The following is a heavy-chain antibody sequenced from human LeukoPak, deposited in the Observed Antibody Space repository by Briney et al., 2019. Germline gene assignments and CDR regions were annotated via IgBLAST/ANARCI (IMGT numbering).Heavy chain of an antibody. CDR3: ATLCSGGFCYIDY. Sequence: GASVKVSCKASGYTFTSYGISWVRQAPGQGLEWMGGIIPIFGTANYSPKFRGRVTITADKSTTTVFMELSSLRSEDTAVYYCATLCSGGFCYIDYWGQGMLVTVSS. CDR2: IIPIFGTA. V-gene: IGHV1-69*06. CDR1: GYTFTSYG. D-gene: IGHD2-15*01. J-gene: IGHJ4*02.